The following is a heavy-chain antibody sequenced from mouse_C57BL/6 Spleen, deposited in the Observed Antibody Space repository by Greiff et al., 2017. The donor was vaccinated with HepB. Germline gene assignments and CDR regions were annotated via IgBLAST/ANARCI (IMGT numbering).Heavy chain of an antibody. CDR1: GYTFTSYW. Sequence: QVQLQQSGAELVRPGTSVKLSCKASGYTFTSYWMHWVKQRPGQGLEWIGVIDPSDSYTNYNQKFKGKATLTVDTSSSTAYMQLSSLTSEDSAVYYCARGPTEAWFAYWGQGTLVTVSA. CDR3: ARGPTEAWFAY. D-gene: IGHD4-1*02. CDR2: IDPSDSYT. V-gene: IGHV1-59*01. J-gene: IGHJ3*01.